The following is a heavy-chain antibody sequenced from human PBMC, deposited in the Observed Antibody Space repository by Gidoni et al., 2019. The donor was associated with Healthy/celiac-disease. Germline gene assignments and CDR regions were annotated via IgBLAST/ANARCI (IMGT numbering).Heavy chain of an antibody. V-gene: IGHV1-46*01. J-gene: IGHJ4*02. CDR2: INPSGGST. CDR3: ARGGGSYPIGDY. D-gene: IGHD1-26*01. CDR1: GYTFTSYY. Sequence: QVQLVQSGAEVKQPRASVHGSCTASGYTFTSYYMHWVRQAPGQGLEWMGIINPSGGSTSYEQKFQGRVTMTRDTSTSTVYMELSSLRSEDTAVYYCARGGGSYPIGDYWGQGTLVTVSS.